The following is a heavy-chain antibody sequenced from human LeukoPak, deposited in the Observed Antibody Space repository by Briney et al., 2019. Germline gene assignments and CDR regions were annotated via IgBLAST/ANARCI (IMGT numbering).Heavy chain of an antibody. V-gene: IGHV4-39*01. CDR2: IYYSGST. D-gene: IGHD2-2*03. J-gene: IGHJ6*03. Sequence: SETLSLTCTVSGGSISSSSYYWGWIRQPPGKGLEWIGSIYYSGSTYYNPSLKSRVTISVDTSKNQFSLKLSSVTAADTAVYYCARHGYCSSTSCSKPYYYYMDVWGKGTTVTVSS. CDR3: ARHGYCSSTSCSKPYYYYMDV. CDR1: GGSISSSSYY.